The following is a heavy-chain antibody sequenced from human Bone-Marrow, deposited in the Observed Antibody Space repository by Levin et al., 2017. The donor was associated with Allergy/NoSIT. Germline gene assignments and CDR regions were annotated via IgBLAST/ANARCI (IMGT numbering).Heavy chain of an antibody. CDR3: ARGLPYLDY. D-gene: IGHD5-18*01. V-gene: IGHV3-7*01. CDR2: IKEDGSEE. CDR1: GFTFSNYW. J-gene: IGHJ4*02. Sequence: GGSLRLSCRASGFTFSNYWMSWVRQAPGKGLEWVANIKEDGSEEYYVDSVKGRFTISRDNAKNSLYLQMNSLRAEDTAVYYCARGLPYLDYWGQGTLVTVSS.